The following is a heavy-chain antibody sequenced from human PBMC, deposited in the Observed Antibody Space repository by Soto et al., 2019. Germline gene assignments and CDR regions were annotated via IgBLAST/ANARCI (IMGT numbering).Heavy chain of an antibody. J-gene: IGHJ6*04. CDR2: ISSSSSSYI. CDR1: GFTFSSYS. V-gene: IGHV3-21*01. D-gene: IGHD3-10*01. Sequence: PGGSLRLSCAASGFTFSSYSMNWVRQAPGKGLEWVSSISSSSSSYIYYADSVKGRFTISRDNAKNSLYLQMNSLRAEDTAVYYCARDFAITMVRGVLDVPGKATTVTVAS. CDR3: ARDFAITMVRGVLDV.